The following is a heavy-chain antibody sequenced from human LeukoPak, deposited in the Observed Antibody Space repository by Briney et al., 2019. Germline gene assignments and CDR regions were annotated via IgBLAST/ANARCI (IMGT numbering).Heavy chain of an antibody. CDR3: AKALGDCSNYLYYFDY. V-gene: IGHV3-9*01. CDR1: GFTFDDYA. Sequence: GRPLRLSCAASGFTFDDYAMHWVRHAPGKGLEWVSGISWNSGSIVYADSVKGRFTISRDNAKNSLYLQMTSLTAEDTALYYCAKALGDCSNYLYYFDYWGQGTLVTVSS. J-gene: IGHJ4*02. D-gene: IGHD4-11*01. CDR2: ISWNSGSI.